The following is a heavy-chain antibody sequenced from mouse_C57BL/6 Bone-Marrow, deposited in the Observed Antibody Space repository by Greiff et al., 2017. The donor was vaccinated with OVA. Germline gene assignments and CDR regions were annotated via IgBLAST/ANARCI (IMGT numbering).Heavy chain of an antibody. CDR2: IDPETGGT. CDR3: TRNFYYYGGDY. J-gene: IGHJ4*01. CDR1: GYTFTDYE. Sequence: QVQLQQSGAELVRPGASVTLSCKASGYTFTDYEMHWVKQTPVHGLEWIGAIDPETGGTAYNQKFKGKAILTADKSSSTAYMELRSLTSEDSAVYYCTRNFYYYGGDYWGQGTSVTVSS. V-gene: IGHV1-15*01.